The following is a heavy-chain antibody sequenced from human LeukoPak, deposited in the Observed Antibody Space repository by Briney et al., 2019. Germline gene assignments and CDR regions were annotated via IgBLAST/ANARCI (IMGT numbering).Heavy chain of an antibody. CDR2: IYYSGST. J-gene: IGHJ6*02. CDR1: GGSFSGYY. CDR3: AREVRKHYYYGMDV. Sequence: SETLSLTCAVYGGSFSGYYWSWIRQPPGKGLEWIGYIYYSGSTNYNPSLKSRVTISVDTSKNQFSLKLSSVTAADTAVYCCAREVRKHYYYGMDVWGQGTTVTVSS. V-gene: IGHV4-59*01.